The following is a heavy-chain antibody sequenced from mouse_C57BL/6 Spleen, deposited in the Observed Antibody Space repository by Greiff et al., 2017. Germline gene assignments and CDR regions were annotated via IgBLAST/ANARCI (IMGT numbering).Heavy chain of an antibody. J-gene: IGHJ2*01. CDR3: ARDYDSSDY. CDR1: GYSITSGYY. V-gene: IGHV3-6*01. Sequence: EVQLQESGPGLVKPSQSLSLTCSVTGYSITSGYYWNWIRQSPGNKLECMGYISYDGSNNYNPSLKNRISITRDTSKNQCVIKLNSVTTDDTTTDYCARDYDSSDYWGQGTTLTVSS. D-gene: IGHD1-1*01. CDR2: ISYDGSN.